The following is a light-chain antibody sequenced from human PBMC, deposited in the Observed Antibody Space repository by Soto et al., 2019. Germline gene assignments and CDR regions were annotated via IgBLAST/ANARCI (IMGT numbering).Light chain of an antibody. V-gene: IGLV1-40*01. CDR3: QSYDSRLRV. CDR1: SSNIGAGYD. J-gene: IGLJ3*02. CDR2: GNS. Sequence: QSVLTQPPSVSGAPGQRVTISCTGSSSNIGAGYDVHWYQQLPGTAPKLLIYGNSNRPSGVPDRFSGSKSGTSASLAITGLQAEDEADYYCQSYDSRLRVFGGVTKLTVL.